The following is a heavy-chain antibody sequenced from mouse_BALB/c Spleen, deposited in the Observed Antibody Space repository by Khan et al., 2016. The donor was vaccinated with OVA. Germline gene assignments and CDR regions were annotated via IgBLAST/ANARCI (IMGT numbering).Heavy chain of an antibody. CDR2: ISNRGSTT. V-gene: IGHV5-12*02. D-gene: IGHD2-3*01. CDR1: GFTFSDYY. J-gene: IGHJ3*01. CDR3: AREGDDGGLAY. Sequence: EVELVESGGGLVQPGGSLKLSCATSGFTFSDYYMYWVRQTPEKRLEWVAYISNRGSTTYYPDTVRGRFTISRDNAKNTLYLQMSRLKSEDTAMHYCAREGDDGGLAYWGQGTLVTVSA.